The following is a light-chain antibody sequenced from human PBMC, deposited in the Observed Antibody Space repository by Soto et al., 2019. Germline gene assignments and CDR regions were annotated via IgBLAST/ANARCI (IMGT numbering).Light chain of an antibody. V-gene: IGKV3-20*01. Sequence: DIVLAQYPGTLSLSPGERSTPSCRASQTFSSIYLAWYQQKPGQAPRLLIYCASSRATCIPDRFSGSGSGTDLTLTISRLEPEDFAVYYYHQYVSWTFGQGTRLDIK. CDR1: QTFSSIY. CDR3: HQYVSWT. CDR2: CAS. J-gene: IGKJ5*01.